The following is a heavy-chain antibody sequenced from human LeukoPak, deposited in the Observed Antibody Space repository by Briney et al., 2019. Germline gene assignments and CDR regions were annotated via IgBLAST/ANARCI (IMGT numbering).Heavy chain of an antibody. J-gene: IGHJ4*02. D-gene: IGHD6-19*01. CDR3: ARLAVAGTNYFDY. V-gene: IGHV4-39*02. Sequence: SGTLSLTCTVSGGSISSSSYYWGWVRQPPGQGLEYIGSIYYGGNTYYNPSLNSRVTISVDTSRNHFSLRLSSVTAADTAVYYCARLAVAGTNYFDYWGQGTLVTVSS. CDR2: IYYGGNT. CDR1: GGSISSSSYY.